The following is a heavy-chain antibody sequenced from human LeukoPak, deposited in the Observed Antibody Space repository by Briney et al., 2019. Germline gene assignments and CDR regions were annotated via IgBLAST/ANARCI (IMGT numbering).Heavy chain of an antibody. V-gene: IGHV1-18*04. Sequence: ASVKVSCKASGYIFTGHYMHWVRQAPGQGLEWMGWISAYNGNTNYAQKLQGRVTMTTDTSTSTAYMELRSLRSDDTAVYYCATDRPMVRGVPDYWGQGTLVTVSS. CDR2: ISAYNGNT. CDR3: ATDRPMVRGVPDY. J-gene: IGHJ4*02. CDR1: GYIFTGHY. D-gene: IGHD3-10*01.